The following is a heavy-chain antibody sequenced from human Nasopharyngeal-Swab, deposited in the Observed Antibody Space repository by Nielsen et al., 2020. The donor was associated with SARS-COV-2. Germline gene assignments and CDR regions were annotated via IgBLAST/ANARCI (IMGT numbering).Heavy chain of an antibody. V-gene: IGHV3-21*01. D-gene: IGHD3-3*01. CDR2: ISSSSSYI. Sequence: GGSLRLSCAASGFTFNNYNFNWVRQAPGKGLEWVSSISSSSSYIYYADSVKGRFTISRDNAKNSLYPQMNSLRAEDTAMYYCARDGLDYDFWSAYFMDVWGQGTTVTVSS. CDR3: ARDGLDYDFWSAYFMDV. CDR1: GFTFNNYN. J-gene: IGHJ6*02.